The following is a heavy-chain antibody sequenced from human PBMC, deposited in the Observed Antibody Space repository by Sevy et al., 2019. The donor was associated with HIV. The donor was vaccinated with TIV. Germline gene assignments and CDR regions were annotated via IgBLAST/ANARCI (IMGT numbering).Heavy chain of an antibody. V-gene: IGHV3-30*02. CDR2: IGYDGTDK. CDR1: GFTFSYYG. Sequence: GGSLRLSCTASGFTFSYYGMHWVRQAPGKGLEWVAFIGYDGTDKYYSESVKGRFAISRDNSKNTVFLEMNSLRTDDTAIYYCAKNTATAGTGGFDYWGHGALVTVSS. J-gene: IGHJ4*01. D-gene: IGHD6-13*01. CDR3: AKNTATAGTGGFDY.